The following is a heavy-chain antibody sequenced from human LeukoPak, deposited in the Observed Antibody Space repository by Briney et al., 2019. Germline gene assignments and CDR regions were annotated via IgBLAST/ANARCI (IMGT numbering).Heavy chain of an antibody. J-gene: IGHJ4*02. CDR3: ANEYFDIVVVPAAVATSGYFDS. V-gene: IGHV3-23*01. D-gene: IGHD2-2*01. CDR2: IRGSGGST. Sequence: GGSLRLSCAASGFTFSSYAMSWVRQAPGKGLEGVSAIRGSGGSTYYADSVKGRFTVYRDNSKNTLYLQMNSLRAEDTAVYYCANEYFDIVVVPAAVATSGYFDSWGQGTLVTVSS. CDR1: GFTFSSYA.